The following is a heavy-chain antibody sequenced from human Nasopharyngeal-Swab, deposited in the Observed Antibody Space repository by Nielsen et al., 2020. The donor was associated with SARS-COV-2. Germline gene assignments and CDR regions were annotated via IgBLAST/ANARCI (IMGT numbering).Heavy chain of an antibody. D-gene: IGHD3-3*01. CDR2: IYYSGST. V-gene: IGHV4-39*01. Sequence: SETLSLTCTVSGGSFSSSSYYWGWIRQPPGKGLEWIGSIYYSGSTYYNPSLKSRVTISVDTSKNQFSLKLSSVTAADTAVYYCARLTADVLRFFRPYYFDYWGQGTLVTVSS. J-gene: IGHJ4*02. CDR1: GGSFSSSSYY. CDR3: ARLTADVLRFFRPYYFDY.